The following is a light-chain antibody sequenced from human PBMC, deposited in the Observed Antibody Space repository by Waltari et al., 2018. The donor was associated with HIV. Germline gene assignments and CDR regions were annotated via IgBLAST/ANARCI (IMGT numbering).Light chain of an antibody. V-gene: IGLV3-25*03. CDR1: ALPQQY. CDR3: QSADSRGTYRGDVV. J-gene: IGLJ2*01. Sequence: SYELPQPPSVSVSPGQTAKITCSGDALPQQYTYWYQQQPGQAPVLVIHTDTERPAGSPDRFSGSTSGKKVTVTIRGVQAEDEAESYCQSADSRGTYRGDVVFGGGTKLTVL. CDR2: TDT.